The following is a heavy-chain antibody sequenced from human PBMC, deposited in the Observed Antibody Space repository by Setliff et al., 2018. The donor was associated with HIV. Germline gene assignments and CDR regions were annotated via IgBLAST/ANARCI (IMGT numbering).Heavy chain of an antibody. Sequence: SETLSLTCAVHGGSFSGYYWTWIRQPPGKGLEWIGDINHSGKTNYNRSLKSRVTISSDTSANTVYMELSSLTSEDTAVYYCARENLLISELGWLDPWGQGTPVTVSS. CDR3: ARENLLISELGWLDP. J-gene: IGHJ5*02. CDR2: INHSGKT. V-gene: IGHV4-34*01. D-gene: IGHD7-27*01. CDR1: GGSFSGYY.